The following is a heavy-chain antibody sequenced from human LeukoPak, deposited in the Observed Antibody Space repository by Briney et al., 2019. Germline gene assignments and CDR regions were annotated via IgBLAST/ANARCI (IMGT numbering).Heavy chain of an antibody. CDR2: IKQDGSEK. CDR3: ARVNPLMAPGAFDI. J-gene: IGHJ3*02. V-gene: IGHV3-7*01. CDR1: GFTFSSYW. D-gene: IGHD2-8*01. Sequence: GGSLRLSCAASGFTFSSYWMTWVRQAPGKGLAWVANIKQDGSEKYYVDSVKGRFTISRDNAKNLLYLQMNSLRGEDTAVYYCARVNPLMAPGAFDIRGQGTMVAVSS.